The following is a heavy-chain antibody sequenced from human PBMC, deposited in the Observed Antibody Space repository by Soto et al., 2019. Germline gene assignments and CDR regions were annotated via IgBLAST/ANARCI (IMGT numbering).Heavy chain of an antibody. V-gene: IGHV4-34*01. CDR2: IDHSGSI. J-gene: IGHJ4*02. CDR1: GGSFSGYY. CDR3: ATGGGAAPGT. D-gene: IGHD6-13*01. Sequence: EALSLTCAVYGGSFSGYYWSWSRQTPGKVLEWIGEIDHSGSIKYNPSLESRVSISLDTSRNQFSLKLSSVTAADSAVFYCATGGGAAPGTWGQGXLVTVYS.